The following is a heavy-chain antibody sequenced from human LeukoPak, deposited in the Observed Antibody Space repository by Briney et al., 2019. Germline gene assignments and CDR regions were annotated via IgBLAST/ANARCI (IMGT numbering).Heavy chain of an antibody. J-gene: IGHJ5*02. CDR2: INHSGST. D-gene: IGHD6-6*01. CDR3: ARGSQGIAARRLDP. V-gene: IGHV4-34*01. CDR1: GGSFSGYY. Sequence: SETLSLTCAVYGGSFSGYYWSWIRQPPGKGLGWIGEINHSGSTNYNPSLKSRVTISVDTSKNQFSLKLSSMTAADTAVYYRARGSQGIAARRLDPWGQGTLVTVSS.